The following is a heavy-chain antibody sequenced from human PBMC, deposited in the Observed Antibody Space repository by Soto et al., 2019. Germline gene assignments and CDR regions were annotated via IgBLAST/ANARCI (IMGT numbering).Heavy chain of an antibody. CDR2: ISPYTGNT. Sequence: QVQLVQSGDEVKKPGASVKVSCKASGYIFVNYGIAWVRQAPGQGLEWMGWISPYTGNTHSATKVQGRLTLTTDTSTSTAVMDPGSLTTSDTAGYYCGVVDNFLTPPPPEVWGQGTTVTVSS. CDR1: GYIFVNYG. V-gene: IGHV1-18*01. CDR3: GVVDNFLTPPPPEV. D-gene: IGHD2-15*01. J-gene: IGHJ6*02.